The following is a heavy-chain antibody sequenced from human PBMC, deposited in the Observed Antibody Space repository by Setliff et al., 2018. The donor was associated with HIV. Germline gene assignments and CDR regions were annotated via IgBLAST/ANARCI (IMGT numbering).Heavy chain of an antibody. V-gene: IGHV4-31*03. CDR2: IFYSGNT. D-gene: IGHD2-2*03. CDR3: ARVGYCSSTSCYGGMDV. CDR1: GGSISSSNYY. Sequence: PSETLSLTCTVSGGSISSSNYYWSWIRQHPGKGLEWIGYIFYSGNTYYNPSLKSRVTISVDTSKNQFSLKLCSVTAADTAVYYCARVGYCSSTSCYGGMDVWGQGTTVTVSS. J-gene: IGHJ6*02.